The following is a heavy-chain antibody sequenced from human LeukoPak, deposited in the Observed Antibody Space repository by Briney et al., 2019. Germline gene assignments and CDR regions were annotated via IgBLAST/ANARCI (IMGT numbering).Heavy chain of an antibody. V-gene: IGHV1-69*13. D-gene: IGHD3-22*01. Sequence: ASVKVSCKTSGGTFSTSAISWVRRAPGQGLEWMGGIIPIFGTGNYAQKFQGRVTITADEFTSTGYMELSSLTSEDTAVYYCARGLGDSSGYYFSDNWGQGTLVTVSS. CDR2: IIPIFGTG. J-gene: IGHJ4*02. CDR1: GGTFSTSA. CDR3: ARGLGDSSGYYFSDN.